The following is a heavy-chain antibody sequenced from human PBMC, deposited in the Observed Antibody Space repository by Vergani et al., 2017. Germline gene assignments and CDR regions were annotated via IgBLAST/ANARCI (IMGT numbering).Heavy chain of an antibody. V-gene: IGHV1-69*02. CDR1: GGTFSSYT. J-gene: IGHJ6*02. D-gene: IGHD6-6*01. Sequence: QVQLVQSGAEVKKPGSSVKVSCKASGGTFSSYTISWVRQAPGQGLEWMGRIIPILGIANYAQKCQGRVTITADKSTSTAYMELSSLRSEDTAVYYCARSSVSSSPSENYGMDVWGQGTTVTVSS. CDR2: IIPILGIA. CDR3: ARSSVSSSPSENYGMDV.